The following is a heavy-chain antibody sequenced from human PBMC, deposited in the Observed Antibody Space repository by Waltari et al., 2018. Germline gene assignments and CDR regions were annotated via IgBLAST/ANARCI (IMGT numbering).Heavy chain of an antibody. CDR1: GFTFDDNA. Sequence: EVQLVESGGGLVQPGRSLRLSCAASGFTFDDNAMYWVRQAPGKGLEWVAGISWNSGPLGYGDSVKGRFTISRDNSKNSLYLQMNSLRSEDTALYYCAKGNSDYYDRSGYWIGPFDYWVQGVLVTVSS. V-gene: IGHV3-9*01. CDR2: ISWNSGPL. J-gene: IGHJ4*02. D-gene: IGHD3-22*01. CDR3: AKGNSDYYDRSGYWIGPFDY.